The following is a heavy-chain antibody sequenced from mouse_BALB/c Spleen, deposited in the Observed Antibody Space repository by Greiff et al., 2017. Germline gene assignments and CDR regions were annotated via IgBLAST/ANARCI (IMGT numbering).Heavy chain of an antibody. D-gene: IGHD1-1*01. CDR1: GYSITSDYA. V-gene: IGHV3-2*02. J-gene: IGHJ4*01. Sequence: EVKLVESGPGLVKPSQSLSLTCTVTGYSITSDYAWNWIRQFPGNKLEWMGYISYSGSTSYNPSLKSRISITRDTSKNQFFLQLNSVTTEDTATYYCARRHYYGSSYAMDYWGQGTSVTVSS. CDR2: ISYSGST. CDR3: ARRHYYGSSYAMDY.